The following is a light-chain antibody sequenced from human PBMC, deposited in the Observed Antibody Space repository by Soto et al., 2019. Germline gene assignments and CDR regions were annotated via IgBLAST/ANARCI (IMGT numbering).Light chain of an antibody. CDR2: DAS. V-gene: IGKV3-11*01. J-gene: IGKJ5*01. CDR3: QQRRHWPPSIT. Sequence: EIVLTQSPATLSFSPGERATLSFRAIQSVSNYLAWYQQKPGQAPRLLVYDASNRATGIPARFSGSGSGTDFTLTISSLEPEDFAVYYCQQRRHWPPSITFGQGTRLEI. CDR1: QSVSNY.